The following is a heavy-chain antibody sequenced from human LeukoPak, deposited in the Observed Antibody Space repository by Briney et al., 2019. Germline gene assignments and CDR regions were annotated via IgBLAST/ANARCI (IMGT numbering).Heavy chain of an antibody. Sequence: GGSLRLSCAASGFIFSRYGMHWVRQAPGKGLEWVAVIWFDGSKKYYADSVKGRFTISRDNSKNTLYLQINSLRAEDTAVYYCARDLGEPTLTYYFDYWGQGTPVTVSS. V-gene: IGHV3-33*01. CDR2: IWFDGSKK. J-gene: IGHJ4*02. CDR3: ARDLGEPTLTYYFDY. CDR1: GFIFSRYG. D-gene: IGHD3-16*01.